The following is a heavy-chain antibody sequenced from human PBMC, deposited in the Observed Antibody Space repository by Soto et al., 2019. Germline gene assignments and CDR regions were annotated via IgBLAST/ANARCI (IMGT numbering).Heavy chain of an antibody. CDR2: ISAYNGNT. D-gene: IGHD3-10*01. CDR1: GYTFTSYG. CDR3: ARVLLWFGEYPPVYYYYGMDV. Sequence: ASVKVSCKASGYTFTSYGISWVRQAPGQGLEWMGWISAYNGNTNYAQKLQGRVTMTTDTSTSTAYMELRSLRSDDTAVYYCARVLLWFGEYPPVYYYYGMDVWGQGITVTVSS. V-gene: IGHV1-18*04. J-gene: IGHJ6*02.